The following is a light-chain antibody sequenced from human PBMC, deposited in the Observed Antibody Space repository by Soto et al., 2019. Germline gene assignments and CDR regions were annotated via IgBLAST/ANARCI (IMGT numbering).Light chain of an antibody. CDR3: SSYTSSSIYV. J-gene: IGLJ1*01. V-gene: IGLV2-14*01. Sequence: QSALTQPASVSGSPGQSITISCTGTSSDVGGYNSVSWYQQHPGKAPKLMIYEVSNRPSGVSNRSSGSKSGNTASLTSSGLQADEEADYYCSSYTSSSIYVFGTVSKVTVL. CDR1: SSDVGGYNS. CDR2: EVS.